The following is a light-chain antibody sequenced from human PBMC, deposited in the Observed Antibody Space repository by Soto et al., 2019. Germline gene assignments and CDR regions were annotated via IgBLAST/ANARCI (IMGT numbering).Light chain of an antibody. CDR1: DSNIGAGYD. Sequence: QLVLTQPPSVSGAPGQRVTISCTGSDSNIGAGYDVHWYQQLPGTAPKLLIFGDSNRPSGVPDRFSGSKSGTSASLAITGLQAEDEADYYCQSSDSSLSGSVFGGGTKLTVL. V-gene: IGLV1-40*01. CDR2: GDS. J-gene: IGLJ2*01. CDR3: QSSDSSLSGSV.